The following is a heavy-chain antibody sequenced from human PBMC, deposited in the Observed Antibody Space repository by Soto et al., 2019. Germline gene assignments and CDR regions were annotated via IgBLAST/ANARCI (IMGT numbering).Heavy chain of an antibody. CDR1: VASVTIGVYY. Sequence: PSETLSLTCIFSVASVTIGVYYWSWIRQRPGKGLEWIGFITYNGATKYKPSLESRVTMSVDTSKNQLLLRLTSVTAADTAVYYCARTRNAGPWAAWIWGQGTLVNVSS. CDR3: ARTRNAGPWAAWI. V-gene: IGHV4-61*08. CDR2: ITYNGAT. J-gene: IGHJ4*02. D-gene: IGHD5-12*01.